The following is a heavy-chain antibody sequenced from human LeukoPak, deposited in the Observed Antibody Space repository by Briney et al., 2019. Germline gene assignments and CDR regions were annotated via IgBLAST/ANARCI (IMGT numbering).Heavy chain of an antibody. V-gene: IGHV3-21*01. D-gene: IGHD4-23*01. CDR1: GFTFSSYA. J-gene: IGHJ3*02. Sequence: GGSLRLSCTASGFTFSSYAMNWVRQAPGKGLEWVSGIGAGGTFTYYADSVKGRFTISRDNAKNSLYLQMNSLRAEDTAVYYCARDRATLGNSGAFDIWGQGAMVTVSS. CDR2: IGAGGTFT. CDR3: ARDRATLGNSGAFDI.